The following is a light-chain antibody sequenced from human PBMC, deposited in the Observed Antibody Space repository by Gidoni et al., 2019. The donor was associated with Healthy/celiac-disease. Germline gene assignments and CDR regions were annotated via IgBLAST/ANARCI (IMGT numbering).Light chain of an antibody. Sequence: DIQMTQSPSSLSASVGDRVTITCQASQDISNYLNWYQQKPGKAPKLLIYDASNLETGVPSRFSGSGSGTDFTFTISSLQPEDIATYYCQQYDNRPHFGQGTRLEIK. V-gene: IGKV1-33*01. CDR2: DAS. CDR3: QQYDNRPH. J-gene: IGKJ5*01. CDR1: QDISNY.